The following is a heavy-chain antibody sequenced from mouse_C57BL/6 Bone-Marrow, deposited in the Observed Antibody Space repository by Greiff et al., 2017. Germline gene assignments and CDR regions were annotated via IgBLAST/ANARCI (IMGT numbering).Heavy chain of an antibody. J-gene: IGHJ3*01. CDR3: TPVGLTGPFAY. CDR1: GFNIKDDY. V-gene: IGHV14-4*01. CDR2: IDPENGDT. Sequence: VQLQQSGAELVRPGASVKLSCTASGFNIKDDYMHWVKQRPEQGLEWIGWIDPENGDTEYASKFQGKATITADTSSNTAYLQLSSLTSEDTAVYYCTPVGLTGPFAYWGQGTLVTVSA. D-gene: IGHD4-1*01.